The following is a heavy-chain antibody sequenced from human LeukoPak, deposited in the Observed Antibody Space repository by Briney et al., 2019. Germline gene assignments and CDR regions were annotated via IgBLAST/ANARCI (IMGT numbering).Heavy chain of an antibody. CDR2: IYHSGST. Sequence: SETLSLTCAVSGGSISSGGYSWSWIRQPPGKGLEWIGYIYHSGSTYYNPSLKSRVTISVDKSKNQFSLKLSSVTAADTAVYYCARQPELAASYYYGMDVWGQGTTVTVSS. V-gene: IGHV4-30-2*01. CDR1: GGSISSGGYS. J-gene: IGHJ6*02. D-gene: IGHD1-14*01. CDR3: ARQPELAASYYYGMDV.